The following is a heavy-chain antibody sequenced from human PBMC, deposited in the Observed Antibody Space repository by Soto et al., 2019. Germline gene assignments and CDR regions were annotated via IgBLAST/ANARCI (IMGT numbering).Heavy chain of an antibody. CDR2: IIPILNSP. CDR3: AREAPYCTSATCPKFYDMDV. V-gene: IGHV1-69*13. CDR1: GGTFGSYA. D-gene: IGHD2-2*01. Sequence: SVKVSCKASGGTFGSYAITWVRRAPGQGLEWLGGIIPILNSPAYAQKFQARVVITADEITNTAYMELDSLRFDDTAVYYCAREAPYCTSATCPKFYDMDVWGQVTTVTVSS. J-gene: IGHJ6*02.